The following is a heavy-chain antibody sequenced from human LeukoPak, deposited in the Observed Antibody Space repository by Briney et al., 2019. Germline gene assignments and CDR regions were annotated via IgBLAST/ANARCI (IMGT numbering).Heavy chain of an antibody. CDR2: IYSGGST. Sequence: GGSLRLSCAASGFTFSSNYMSWVRQAPGKGLEWVSIIYSGGSTFYADSVKGRFTISRDNSKNTLYLQMNSLRAEDTAVYYCAKGLGQVVVVPAAIGYWGQGTLVTVSS. D-gene: IGHD2-2*02. J-gene: IGHJ4*02. CDR1: GFTFSSNY. CDR3: AKGLGQVVVVPAAIGY. V-gene: IGHV3-53*01.